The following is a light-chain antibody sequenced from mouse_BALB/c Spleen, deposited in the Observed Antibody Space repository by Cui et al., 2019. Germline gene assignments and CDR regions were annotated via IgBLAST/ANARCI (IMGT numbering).Light chain of an antibody. J-gene: IGKJ2*01. V-gene: IGKV4-74*01. CDR3: QQYHRSPYT. CDR2: STS. Sequence: QIVLTQSPAIMSSSLVERGTMTCTASSSGSSSYLHWYQQKPGSAPKLWMYSTSNLDSGVPARFSGSGSGTSYSLTISSMEAEDAATYYCQQYHRSPYTFGGGTKLEIK. CDR1: SSGSSSY.